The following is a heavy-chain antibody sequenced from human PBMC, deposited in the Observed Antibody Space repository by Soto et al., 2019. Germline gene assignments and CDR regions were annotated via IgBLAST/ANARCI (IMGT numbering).Heavy chain of an antibody. V-gene: IGHV3-23*01. Sequence: GGTLRLSCAASGFTFIIYAMSWVRQAPGKRVDWVSAIGAGGVSTYYADSVKGRFTISRDNSKSTLYLQMNSLRAEDTAVYYCAKDPSSSGWYEDYYYGMDVWGQGPTVTVSS. CDR2: IGAGGVST. D-gene: IGHD6-19*01. CDR3: AKDPSSSGWYEDYYYGMDV. J-gene: IGHJ6*02. CDR1: GFTFIIYA.